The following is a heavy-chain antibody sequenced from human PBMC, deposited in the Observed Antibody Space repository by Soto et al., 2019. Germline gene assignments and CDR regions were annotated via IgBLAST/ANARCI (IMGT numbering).Heavy chain of an antibody. D-gene: IGHD3-22*01. CDR2: ISAYNGNT. V-gene: IGHV1-18*04. CDR3: ATGPPYYYDRGYYYGMDV. CDR1: GYTFTSYG. J-gene: IGHJ6*02. Sequence: ASVKVSCKASGYTFTSYGISWVRQAPGQGLEWMGWISAYNGNTNYAQKLQGRVTMTTDTSTSTAYMELRSLRSDDTAVYYCATGPPYYYDRGYYYGMDVWGQGTTVTVS.